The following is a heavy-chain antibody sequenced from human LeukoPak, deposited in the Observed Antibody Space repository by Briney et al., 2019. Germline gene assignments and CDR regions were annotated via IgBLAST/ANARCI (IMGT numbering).Heavy chain of an antibody. V-gene: IGHV1-2*02. Sequence: ASVKVSCKASGYTFTGYYMHWVRQAPGQGLEWMGWINPNSGGTNYAQKFQGRVTMTRDTSISTAYMELSRLRSDDTAVYYCARSYYDSSAPHPPQTPRNYYYYYMDVWGKGTTVTVSS. D-gene: IGHD3-22*01. CDR1: GYTFTGYY. CDR3: ARSYYDSSAPHPPQTPRNYYYYYMDV. J-gene: IGHJ6*03. CDR2: INPNSGGT.